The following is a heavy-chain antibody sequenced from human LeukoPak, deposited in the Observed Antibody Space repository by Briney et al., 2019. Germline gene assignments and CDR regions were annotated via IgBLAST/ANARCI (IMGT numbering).Heavy chain of an antibody. D-gene: IGHD3-22*01. V-gene: IGHV1-2*02. J-gene: IGHJ3*02. CDR2: INPNSGGT. Sequence: ASVKASCKASGYTFTGYYMHWVRQAPGQGLEWMGWINPNSGGTNYAQKFQGRVTMTRDTSISTAYMELSRLRSDDTAVYYCARDRAIVVVITTGFDAFDIWGKGTMVTVSS. CDR1: GYTFTGYY. CDR3: ARDRAIVVVITTGFDAFDI.